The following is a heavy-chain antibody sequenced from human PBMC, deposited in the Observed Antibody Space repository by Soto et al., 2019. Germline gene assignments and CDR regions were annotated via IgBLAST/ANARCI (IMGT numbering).Heavy chain of an antibody. CDR3: ARESEDLTSNFDY. Sequence: EVQLVESGGGLVKPGGSLRLSCAASGFTFTRYSMNWVRQAPGKGLEWVSSISSTNNYIYYADSMKGRFTVSRDNAKNTVYLEMNILSAEDTAVYYCARESEDLTSNFDYWGQGTLVTASS. CDR1: GFTFTRYS. J-gene: IGHJ4*02. V-gene: IGHV3-21*01. CDR2: ISSTNNYI.